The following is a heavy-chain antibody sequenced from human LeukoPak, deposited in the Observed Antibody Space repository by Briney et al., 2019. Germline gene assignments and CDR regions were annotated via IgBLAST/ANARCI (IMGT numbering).Heavy chain of an antibody. CDR2: INPSGGST. V-gene: IGHV1-46*01. J-gene: IGHJ4*02. D-gene: IGHD2-21*02. CDR3: ARTRQTCGGDCSLDY. CDR1: GYTFTSYY. Sequence: ASVKVSCKASGYTFTSYYMHWVRQAPGQGLEWMGIINPSGGSTSYAQKFQGRVTMTRDTSTSTVYMELSSLRSEDTAVYYCARTRQTCGGDCSLDYWGQGTLVTVSS.